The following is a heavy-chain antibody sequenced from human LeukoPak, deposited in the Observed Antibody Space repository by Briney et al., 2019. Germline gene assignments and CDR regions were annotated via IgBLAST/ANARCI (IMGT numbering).Heavy chain of an antibody. Sequence: SETLSLTCTVSGDSISGGSFYWSWIRQPAGKGLEWIGRVHTSGTTDYNPSLRSRVTISVDTSKNQFSLRLSSVTAADTAVYHCARGVSQVPGMWFDPWGQGTLVTVSA. D-gene: IGHD6-6*01. CDR3: ARGVSQVPGMWFDP. V-gene: IGHV4-61*02. CDR2: VHTSGTT. CDR1: GDSISGGSFY. J-gene: IGHJ5*02.